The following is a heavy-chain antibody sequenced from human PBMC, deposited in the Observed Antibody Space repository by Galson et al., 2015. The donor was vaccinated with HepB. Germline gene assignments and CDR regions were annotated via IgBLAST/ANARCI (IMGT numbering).Heavy chain of an antibody. CDR1: GFTFSDYY. D-gene: IGHD1-26*01. CDR3: ARDFSIVGAFGDDTGGWFDP. J-gene: IGHJ5*02. Sequence: SLRLSCAASGFTFSDYYMSWIRQAPGKGLEWVSYISSSGSTIYYADSVKGRFTISRDNAKNSLYLQMNSLRAEDTAVYYCARDFSIVGAFGDDTGGWFDPWGQGTLVTVSS. CDR2: ISSSGSTI. V-gene: IGHV3-11*01.